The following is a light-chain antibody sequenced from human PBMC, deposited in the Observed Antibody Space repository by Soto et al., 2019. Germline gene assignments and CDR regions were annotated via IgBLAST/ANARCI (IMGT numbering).Light chain of an antibody. Sequence: QSALTQPASVSGSPGQSITISCIVTSSDVGGYNYVSWYQHHPGKAPKLMIYDVSNRPSGVSNRFSGSKSGNTASLTISGLQAEDEADYYCSSYTRSSTLEVFGTGTKLTVL. CDR1: SSDVGGYNY. CDR3: SSYTRSSTLEV. CDR2: DVS. J-gene: IGLJ1*01. V-gene: IGLV2-14*03.